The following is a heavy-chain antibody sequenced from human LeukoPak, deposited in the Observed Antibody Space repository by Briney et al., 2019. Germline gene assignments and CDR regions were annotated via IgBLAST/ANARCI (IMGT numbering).Heavy chain of an antibody. J-gene: IGHJ4*02. Sequence: ASVKVSCKASGYTFTSYAMHWVRQAPGQRLEWMGWINAGNGNTKYSQKFQGRVTITRDTSASTAYMELSSLRSEDTAVCYCARDSGDSGSYLPDYWGQGTLVTVSS. CDR1: GYTFTSYA. D-gene: IGHD1-26*01. CDR3: ARDSGDSGSYLPDY. CDR2: INAGNGNT. V-gene: IGHV1-3*01.